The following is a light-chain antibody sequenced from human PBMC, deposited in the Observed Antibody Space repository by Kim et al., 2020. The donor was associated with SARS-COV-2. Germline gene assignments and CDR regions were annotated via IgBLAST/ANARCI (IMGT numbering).Light chain of an antibody. CDR3: QVWDSSSDHYV. CDR1: NIGSKS. CDR2: YDS. V-gene: IGLV3-21*04. Sequence: SYELTQPPSVSVAPGKTARITCGGNNIGSKSVHWYQKKPGQAPVLVIYYDSDRPSGIPERFSGSNSGNTATLTISRVEAGDEADYYCQVWDSSSDHYVFG. J-gene: IGLJ1*01.